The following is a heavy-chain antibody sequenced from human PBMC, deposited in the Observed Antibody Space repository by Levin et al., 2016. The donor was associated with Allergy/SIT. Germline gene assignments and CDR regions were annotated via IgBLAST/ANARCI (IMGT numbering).Heavy chain of an antibody. Sequence: QMPGKGLEWMGIIYPGDSYTNYSPSFQGHVTISADKSISTAYLQWSSLKASDTAMYYCARPIAARPYYYGMDVWGQGTTVTVSS. D-gene: IGHD6-6*01. CDR2: IYPGDSYT. CDR3: ARPIAARPYYYGMDV. V-gene: IGHV5-10-1*01. J-gene: IGHJ6*02.